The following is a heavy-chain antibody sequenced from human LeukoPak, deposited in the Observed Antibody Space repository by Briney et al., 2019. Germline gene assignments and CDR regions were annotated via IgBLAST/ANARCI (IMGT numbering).Heavy chain of an antibody. CDR3: ARAGSHWHYVY. CDR1: GFTFSGFS. J-gene: IGHJ4*02. CDR2: IKQDGSER. Sequence: GGSLRLSCAASGFTFSGFSMSWVRQSPTKGLEWVANIKQDGSERYYVDSVKGRFTISRDNAKNSLSLQMNNLRVEDTAVYYCARAGSHWHYVYWGQGTVVTVS. D-gene: IGHD3-10*01. V-gene: IGHV3-7*01.